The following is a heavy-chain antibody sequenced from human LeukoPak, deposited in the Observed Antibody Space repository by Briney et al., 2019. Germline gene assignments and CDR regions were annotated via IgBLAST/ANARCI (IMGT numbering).Heavy chain of an antibody. CDR1: GGSISSYY. CDR2: IYYSGTT. CDR3: ARGVYIAAAQYGY. V-gene: IGHV4-59*01. D-gene: IGHD6-13*01. J-gene: IGHJ4*02. Sequence: SETLSLTCTVSGGSISSYYWSWIRQPPGKGLEWIGYIYYSGTTNYNPSLKSRVTISVDTSKNQFSLKLSSVTAAGTAVYYCARGVYIAAAQYGYWGQGTLVTVSS.